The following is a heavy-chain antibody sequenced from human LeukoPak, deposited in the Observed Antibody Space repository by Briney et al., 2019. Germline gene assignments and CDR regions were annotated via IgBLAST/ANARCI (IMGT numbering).Heavy chain of an antibody. J-gene: IGHJ3*02. CDR2: FDPEDGET. V-gene: IGHV1-24*01. CDR1: GYTLTELS. CDR3: AASSSSGAFDI. D-gene: IGHD6-6*01. Sequence: ASVKVSCKVSGYTLTELSMHWVRQAPGKGLEWMGGFDPEDGETIYAQKFQGRVTITTDESTSTAYMELSSLRSEDTAVYYCAASSSSGAFDIWGQGTMVTVSS.